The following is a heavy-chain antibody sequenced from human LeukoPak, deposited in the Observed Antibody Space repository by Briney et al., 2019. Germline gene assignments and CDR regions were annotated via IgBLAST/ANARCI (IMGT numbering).Heavy chain of an antibody. D-gene: IGHD3-9*01. CDR1: GFTFSTYG. J-gene: IGHJ6*02. CDR3: AKELFAASRLVDPLAV. V-gene: IGHV3-30*18. CDR2: ILYDGSNE. Sequence: GGSLRLSCVASGFTFSTYGMHWVRQAPGKGLEWVSAILYDGSNEYYADSVKGRFTISRDNSKNTLYLQMNSLRPEDAAVYYCAKELFAASRLVDPLAVGGQGTAVTVPS.